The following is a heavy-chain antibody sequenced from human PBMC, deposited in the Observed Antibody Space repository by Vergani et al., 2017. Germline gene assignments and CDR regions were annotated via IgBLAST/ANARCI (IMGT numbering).Heavy chain of an antibody. Sequence: EVHLVESGGGLVQPGRSLRLSCSGSGFTLGDYAMTWVRQAPGKGLEWVAFIWSKPYGGTTEYAASVKGRFTISRDDSKSIAYLQMSHLRSDDSAIYYCTRRHAYCGTSTCPNLVFDIWGQGTVVTVSS. CDR2: IWSKPYGGTT. CDR1: GFTLGDYA. CDR3: TRRHAYCGTSTCPNLVFDI. J-gene: IGHJ3*02. D-gene: IGHD2-21*01. V-gene: IGHV3-49*04.